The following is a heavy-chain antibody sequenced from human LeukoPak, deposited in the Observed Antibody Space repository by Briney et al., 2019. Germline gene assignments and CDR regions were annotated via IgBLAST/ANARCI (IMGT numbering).Heavy chain of an antibody. CDR3: ARDAYSGYVEPDY. D-gene: IGHD5-12*01. CDR2: ISSSSSYI. Sequence: GGSLRLSCAASGFTFSSYSMNWVRQAPGKGLEWVSSISSSSSYIYYADSVKGRFTISRDNAKNSLYLQMNSLRAEDTAVYYCARDAYSGYVEPDYWGQGTLATVSS. CDR1: GFTFSSYS. V-gene: IGHV3-21*01. J-gene: IGHJ4*02.